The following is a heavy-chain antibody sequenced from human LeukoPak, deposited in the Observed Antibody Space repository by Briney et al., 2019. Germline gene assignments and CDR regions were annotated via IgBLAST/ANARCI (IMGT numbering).Heavy chain of an antibody. D-gene: IGHD2-8*01. V-gene: IGHV3-21*01. J-gene: IGHJ4*02. CDR1: GFTFSSYS. Sequence: GGSLTLSCAASGFTFSSYSMNWVRQAPGKGLEWVSSISSSSSYIYYAYSVKGRFTISRDNAKNSLYLQMNSLRAEDPAVYYCARDNEGYFDFWGQGTLVTVSS. CDR2: ISSSSSYI. CDR3: ARDNEGYFDF.